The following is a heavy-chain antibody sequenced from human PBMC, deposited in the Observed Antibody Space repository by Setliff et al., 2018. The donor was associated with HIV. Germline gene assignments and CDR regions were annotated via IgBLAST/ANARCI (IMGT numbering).Heavy chain of an antibody. V-gene: IGHV4-34*01. CDR2: INHSGTT. Sequence: SETLSLTCAVYGGSFSGYYWSWIRQPPGKGLEWIGEINHSGTTNYNPSLKSRVIMSIDTSKNQFSLKLTSVTAADTAVYYRATVIGWNDATDCWGQGTLVTVSS. CDR1: GGSFSGYY. J-gene: IGHJ4*02. CDR3: ATVIGWNDATDC. D-gene: IGHD1-1*01.